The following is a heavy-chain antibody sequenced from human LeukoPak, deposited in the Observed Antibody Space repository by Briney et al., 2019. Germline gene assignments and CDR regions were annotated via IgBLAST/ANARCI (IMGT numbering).Heavy chain of an antibody. CDR1: GYTFTNYW. J-gene: IGHJ4*02. Sequence: GESLEISCKASGYTFTNYWIGWVRHTPGKGLEWMGIIHPGDSDTRYRTSFQGQVTMSVDESTSTAYLHWTSLKASDTDIYYCARHAGYCTGGKCYSFYYFDYWGQGTLVTVSS. V-gene: IGHV5-51*01. CDR2: IHPGDSDT. CDR3: ARHAGYCTGGKCYSFYYFDY. D-gene: IGHD2-15*01.